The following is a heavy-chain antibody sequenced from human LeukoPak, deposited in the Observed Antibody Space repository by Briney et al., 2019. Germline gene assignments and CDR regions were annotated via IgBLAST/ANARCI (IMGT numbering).Heavy chain of an antibody. Sequence: ASVKVSCKASGYTFTSYGISWVRQAPGQGLEWMVWISAYNGNTNYAQKLQGRVTMTTDTSTSTAYMELRSLRSDDTAVYYCARDRRCSSTSCYTQYFQHWGQGTLVTVSS. J-gene: IGHJ1*01. CDR3: ARDRRCSSTSCYTQYFQH. CDR1: GYTFTSYG. D-gene: IGHD2-2*02. V-gene: IGHV1-18*01. CDR2: ISAYNGNT.